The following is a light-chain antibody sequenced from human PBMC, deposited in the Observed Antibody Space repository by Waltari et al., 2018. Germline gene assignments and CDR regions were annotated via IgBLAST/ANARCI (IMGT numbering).Light chain of an antibody. CDR3: QSYDSSHWV. Sequence: QSVLTQPPSVSGAPGQRVTISCAGSNSNIGAGSDVHWYQHLPGTAPKLLIDGNINRPSGVPDRFSGSKSCTSASLAITGLQADDEADYYRQSYDSSHWVFGGGTKLTVL. CDR2: GNI. V-gene: IGLV1-40*01. CDR1: NSNIGAGSD. J-gene: IGLJ3*02.